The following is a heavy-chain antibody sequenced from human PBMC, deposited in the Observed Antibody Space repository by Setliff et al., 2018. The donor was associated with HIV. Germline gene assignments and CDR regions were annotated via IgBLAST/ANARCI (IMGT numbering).Heavy chain of an antibody. CDR1: DHTFTNYG. CDR2: ISNYNGNT. D-gene: IGHD3-22*01. J-gene: IGHJ4*02. Sequence: ASVKVSCKTSDHTFTNYGIYWARQAPGQGLEWMGWISNYNGNTNYAPELHGRVTMTTDTSTSTASLELRSLRSDDTAVYYCARDRIPSKWLLESDYWGQGTLVTVSS. V-gene: IGHV1-18*01. CDR3: ARDRIPSKWLLESDY.